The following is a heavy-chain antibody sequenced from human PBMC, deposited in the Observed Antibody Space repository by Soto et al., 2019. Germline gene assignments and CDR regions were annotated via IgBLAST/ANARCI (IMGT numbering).Heavy chain of an antibody. CDR2: INGGNGNT. V-gene: IGHV1-3*01. D-gene: IGHD3-22*01. Sequence: ASVKVSCKASGYTFSSYAMHWVRQAPGQRLEWMGWINGGNGNTKYSQKLQGRVTITRDTSASTAYMELSSLRSEDTAVYYCARTYYYDSSGYYNWFDPWGQGTLVTVSS. CDR1: GYTFSSYA. CDR3: ARTYYYDSSGYYNWFDP. J-gene: IGHJ5*02.